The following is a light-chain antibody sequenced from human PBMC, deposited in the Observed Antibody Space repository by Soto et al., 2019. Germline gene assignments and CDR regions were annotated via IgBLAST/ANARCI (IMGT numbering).Light chain of an antibody. CDR2: VNTDGSH. V-gene: IGLV4-69*01. CDR1: SGHSSYA. Sequence: QSVLTQSPSASASLGASVKLTCTLSSGHSSYAIAWHQQQPEKGPRFLMKVNTDGSHIKGDGIPDRFSGSISGAERYLTISSLQSEDEADDYCQTWGTGVWVFGGGTKVTVL. J-gene: IGLJ3*02. CDR3: QTWGTGVWV.